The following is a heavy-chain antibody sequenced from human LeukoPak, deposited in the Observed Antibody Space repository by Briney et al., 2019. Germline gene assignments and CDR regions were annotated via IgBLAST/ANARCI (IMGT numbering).Heavy chain of an antibody. V-gene: IGHV4-31*03. CDR2: IYYRWIT. J-gene: IGHJ5*02. Sequence: SQTLSLTCTVSGGSISSGGDYWSWGRQHGGRGVEWIVYIYYRWITYYNPSLNSRVTISVDTSKNQFSLTLSSVTAADTAVYYCARDNYDIFPGYYRGWFDPWGQGTLVTVSS. CDR1: GGSISSGGDY. CDR3: ARDNYDIFPGYYRGWFDP. D-gene: IGHD3-9*01.